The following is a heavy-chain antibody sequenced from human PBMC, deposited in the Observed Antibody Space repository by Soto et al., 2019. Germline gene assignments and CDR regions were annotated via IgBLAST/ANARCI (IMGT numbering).Heavy chain of an antibody. V-gene: IGHV1-69*01. CDR1: GGTFSSYA. D-gene: IGHD3-22*01. CDR2: IIPISGTA. Sequence: QVQLVQSGAEVKKPGSSVKVSCKASGGTFSSYAISWVRQAPGQGLEWMGGIIPISGTANYAQKFQGRVTITADESTSTAYMELSSLRSEDTAVYYCARERQVYDSSGYYSDAFDIWGQGTMVTVSS. J-gene: IGHJ3*02. CDR3: ARERQVYDSSGYYSDAFDI.